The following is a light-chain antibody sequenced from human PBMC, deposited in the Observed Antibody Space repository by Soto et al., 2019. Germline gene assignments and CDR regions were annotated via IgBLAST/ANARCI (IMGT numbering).Light chain of an antibody. Sequence: IVMIKSTSTLCASVGDRVTITCRASQSISSWLAWYQQKPGKAPKLLIYKASSLESGVPSTFSGSGSGTEFTLTISSLQPDDFATYYCQEYNSYPTCGQGTKVDIK. V-gene: IGKV1-5*03. CDR2: KAS. CDR3: QEYNSYPT. J-gene: IGKJ1*01. CDR1: QSISSW.